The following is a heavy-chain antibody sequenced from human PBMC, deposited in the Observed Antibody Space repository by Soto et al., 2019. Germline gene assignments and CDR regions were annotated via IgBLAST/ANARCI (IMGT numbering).Heavy chain of an antibody. J-gene: IGHJ5*02. D-gene: IGHD6-19*01. V-gene: IGHV5-51*01. CDR3: AKTHMHSCSWSQRDNWFDP. CDR2: IYPSDSDI. CDR1: GYNFNTYW. Sequence: GESLKISWEASGYNFNTYWIAWVRQMPGKGLEWMGVIYPSDSDIRYSPSFQGQVTISADKSINTAYLQWSSLKDSDSGIYYCAKTHMHSCSWSQRDNWFDPWGQGTLVTVSS.